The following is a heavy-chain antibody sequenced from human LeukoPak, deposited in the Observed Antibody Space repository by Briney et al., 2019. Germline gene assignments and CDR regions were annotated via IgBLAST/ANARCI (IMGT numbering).Heavy chain of an antibody. CDR1: GGSISSYY. Sequence: SETLSLTCTDSGGSISSYYWSWIRQPPGKGLEWIGYIYYSGSTNYNPSLKSRVTISVDTSKNQFSLKLSSVTAADTAVYYCARGPRLWFGENYYYYGMDVWGQGTTVTVSS. V-gene: IGHV4-59*08. CDR3: ARGPRLWFGENYYYYGMDV. J-gene: IGHJ6*02. D-gene: IGHD3-10*01. CDR2: IYYSGST.